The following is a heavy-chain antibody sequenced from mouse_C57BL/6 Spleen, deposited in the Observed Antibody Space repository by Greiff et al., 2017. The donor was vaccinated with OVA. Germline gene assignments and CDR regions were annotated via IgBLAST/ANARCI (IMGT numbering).Heavy chain of an antibody. CDR1: GYTFTDYE. Sequence: QVQLKESGAELVRPGASVTLSCKASGYTFTDYEMHWVKQTPVHGLEWIGAIDPETGGTAYNQKFKGKAILTADKSSSTAYMELRSLTSEDSAVYYCTNFYYYGSSLAWFAYWGQGTLVTVSA. D-gene: IGHD1-1*01. J-gene: IGHJ3*01. V-gene: IGHV1-15*01. CDR2: IDPETGGT. CDR3: TNFYYYGSSLAWFAY.